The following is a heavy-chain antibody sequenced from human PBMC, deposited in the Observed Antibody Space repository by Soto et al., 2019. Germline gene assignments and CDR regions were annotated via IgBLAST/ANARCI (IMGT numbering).Heavy chain of an antibody. V-gene: IGHV1-2*02. J-gene: IGHJ3*02. Sequence: QLHLVQSGAVVKKPGASVTVSCSASGYPVTAYYMHWVRQAPGRGLEWMGGINPATGAAKYTQTSQGRATQARDPSPSTAFMELSGLTSEDTAVFSCARGGGVGVAGSAAFDMWGQGTLVTVSS. CDR2: INPATGAA. CDR3: ARGGGVGVAGSAAFDM. CDR1: GYPVTAYY. D-gene: IGHD3-3*01.